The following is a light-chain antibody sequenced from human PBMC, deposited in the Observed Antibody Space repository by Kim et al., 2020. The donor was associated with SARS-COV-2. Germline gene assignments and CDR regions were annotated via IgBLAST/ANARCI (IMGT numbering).Light chain of an antibody. CDR1: QSVSSNY. V-gene: IGKV3D-20*01. J-gene: IGKJ1*01. CDR2: DAS. CDR3: QQYGSSPRT. Sequence: EIVLTQSPATLSLSPGERATLSCGASQSVSSNYLAWLQQKPGLAPRLLLYDASTRATGIPDRFSGSGSGTDFTLTISRLEPEDFAVYFCQQYGSSPRTFGQGTKVDIK.